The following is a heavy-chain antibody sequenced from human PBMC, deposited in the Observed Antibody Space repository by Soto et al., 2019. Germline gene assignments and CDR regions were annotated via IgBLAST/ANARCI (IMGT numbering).Heavy chain of an antibody. D-gene: IGHD3-3*01. Sequence: SETLSLTCTVSGASVSSGSYYWSWIRQPPGKGLEWIGFVYYSGSTNYNPSLKSRVTISLDTAKNQFSLKLNSVTAADTAMYYCARLFAVTNPLDIWGQGTMVTVSS. V-gene: IGHV4-61*01. CDR3: ARLFAVTNPLDI. CDR1: GASVSSGSYY. CDR2: VYYSGST. J-gene: IGHJ3*02.